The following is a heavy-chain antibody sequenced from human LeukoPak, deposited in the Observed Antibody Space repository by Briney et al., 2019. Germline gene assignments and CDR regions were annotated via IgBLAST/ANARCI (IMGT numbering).Heavy chain of an antibody. D-gene: IGHD3-22*01. CDR1: GFTFSSYA. CDR3: AKSKLISMIVVGSFDY. Sequence: TGGSLRLSCAASGFTFSSYAMSWVRQAPGKGLEWVSSISGGGGTTYYADSVKGRFTISRDKSKNTLYLQMNSLRAEDTAVYYCAKSKLISMIVVGSFDYWGQGTLVTVSS. V-gene: IGHV3-23*01. CDR2: ISGGGGTT. J-gene: IGHJ4*02.